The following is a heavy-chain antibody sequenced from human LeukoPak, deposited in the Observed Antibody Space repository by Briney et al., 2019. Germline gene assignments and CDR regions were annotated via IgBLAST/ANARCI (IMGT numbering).Heavy chain of an antibody. J-gene: IGHJ4*02. Sequence: GGSLRLSRAASGFTFSSYWMHWVRQAPGEGLVWVSRINDDGSATAYADSVKGRFTISRDNAKNTLYLQMNSLRTEDTAVYYCARPPGTSPCFDYWGQGTLVTVSS. D-gene: IGHD1-1*01. CDR3: ARPPGTSPCFDY. CDR1: GFTFSSYW. V-gene: IGHV3-74*01. CDR2: INDDGSAT.